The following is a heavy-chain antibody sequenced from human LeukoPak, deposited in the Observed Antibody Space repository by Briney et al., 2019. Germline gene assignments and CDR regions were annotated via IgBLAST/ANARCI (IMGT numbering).Heavy chain of an antibody. CDR2: IKQDGSEK. D-gene: IGHD3-10*01. Sequence: GGSLRLSCAASGFTFSSYWMSWVRQAPGKGLEWVANIKQDGSEKYYVDSVKGRFTISRDNAKNSLYLQMNSLRAEDTAVYYCARDLYGSGSYYSSDYWGQGTLVTVSS. V-gene: IGHV3-7*01. CDR3: ARDLYGSGSYYSSDY. J-gene: IGHJ4*02. CDR1: GFTFSSYW.